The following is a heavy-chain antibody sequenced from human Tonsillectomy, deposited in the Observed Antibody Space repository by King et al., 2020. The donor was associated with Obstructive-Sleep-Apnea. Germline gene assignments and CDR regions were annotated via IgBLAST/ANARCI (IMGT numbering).Heavy chain of an antibody. D-gene: IGHD6-13*01. V-gene: IGHV3-21*01. CDR1: GFTFSSYS. J-gene: IGHJ6*02. CDR2: ISSSSSYI. CDR3: AQGSSWDYYYYGMDV. Sequence: LVESGGGLVKPGGSLRLSCAASGFTFSSYSMNWVRQAPGKGLEWVSSISSSSSYIYYADSVKGRFTISRENAKNSLYLQMNSLKAEDTAVYYCAQGSSWDYYYYGMDVWGQGTTVTVSS.